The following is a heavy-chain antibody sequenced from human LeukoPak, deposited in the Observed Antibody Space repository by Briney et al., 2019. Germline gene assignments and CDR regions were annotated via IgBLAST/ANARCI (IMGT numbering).Heavy chain of an antibody. CDR3: AKDNKYYYGSGSYYIFDY. CDR2: ISGTGGST. J-gene: IGHJ4*02. CDR1: GFTFSSSA. D-gene: IGHD3-10*01. V-gene: IGHV3-23*01. Sequence: GGSLRLSCAASGFTFSSSAMSWVRQAPGKGLEWVSAISGTGGSTYYADSVKGRFTISRDYSKNTLYLQMNSLRAEDTAVYYCAKDNKYYYGSGSYYIFDYWGQGTLVTVSS.